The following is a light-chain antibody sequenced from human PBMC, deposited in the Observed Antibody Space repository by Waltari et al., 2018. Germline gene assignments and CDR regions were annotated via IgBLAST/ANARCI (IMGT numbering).Light chain of an antibody. J-gene: IGLJ2*01. CDR2: GKD. V-gene: IGLV3-19*01. CDR1: SPRSYD. Sequence: SSELTQDPAVSVALGQTVRIPCQGDSPRSYDASWYQQKPGQAPILVIYGKDNRPSGIPDRFSGSTSGNTASLTITGSQAEDEADYYCHSRVVSNVRGAFGGGTKLTVL. CDR3: HSRVVSNVRGA.